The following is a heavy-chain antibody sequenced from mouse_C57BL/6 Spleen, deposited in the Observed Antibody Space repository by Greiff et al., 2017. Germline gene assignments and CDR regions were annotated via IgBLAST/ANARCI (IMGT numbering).Heavy chain of an antibody. Sequence: EVHLVESGGGLVKPGGSLKLSCAASGFTFSDYGMHWVRQAPEKGLEWVAYISSGSSTIYYADTVKGRFTIPRDNAKNTLFLQMTSLRSEDTAMYYCARPPTVASTGDYWGQGTSVTVSS. CDR2: ISSGSSTI. CDR1: GFTFSDYG. J-gene: IGHJ4*01. D-gene: IGHD1-1*01. V-gene: IGHV5-17*01. CDR3: ARPPTVASTGDY.